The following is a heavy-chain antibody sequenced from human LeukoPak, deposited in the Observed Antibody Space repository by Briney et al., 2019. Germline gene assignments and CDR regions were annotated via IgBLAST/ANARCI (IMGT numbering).Heavy chain of an antibody. CDR1: Y. J-gene: IGHJ4*02. CDR2: IYYSGST. CDR3: ARGLGGSSEDY. D-gene: IGHD6-13*01. V-gene: IGHV4-39*07. Sequence: YMSWIRQPPGKGLEWIGSIYYSGSTYYNPSLKSRVTISVDTSKNQFSLKLSSVTAADTAVYYCARGLGGSSEDYWGQGTLVTVSS.